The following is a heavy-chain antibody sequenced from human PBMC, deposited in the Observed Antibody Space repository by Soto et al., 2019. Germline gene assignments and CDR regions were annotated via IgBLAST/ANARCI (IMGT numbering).Heavy chain of an antibody. CDR2: ISYDGSYK. D-gene: IGHD3-16*01. Sequence: QVQLVESGGGVVQPGRSLRLSCAASGFTFSSYGVHWVRQAPGKGLEWVAVISYDGSYKYYADSVKGRFTISRDNSKNTLYLQMNSLRAEDTAVYYGAKWNGGFDYWGQGTLVTVSS. V-gene: IGHV3-30*18. CDR1: GFTFSSYG. J-gene: IGHJ4*02. CDR3: AKWNGGFDY.